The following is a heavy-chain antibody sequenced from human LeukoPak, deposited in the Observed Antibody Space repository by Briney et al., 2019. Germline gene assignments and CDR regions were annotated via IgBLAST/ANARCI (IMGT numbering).Heavy chain of an antibody. D-gene: IGHD4-11*01. J-gene: IGHJ4*02. CDR2: INTGGSST. CDR3: ARSNQADDY. CDR1: GFTFSSYW. Sequence: PGGSLGLSCAASGFTFSSYWMHWARQVPGKGLVWVSRINTGGSSTTYADSVKGRFTISRDNAKNTLYLQMNSLRAEDTAVYYCARSNQADDYWGQGTLVTVSS. V-gene: IGHV3-74*01.